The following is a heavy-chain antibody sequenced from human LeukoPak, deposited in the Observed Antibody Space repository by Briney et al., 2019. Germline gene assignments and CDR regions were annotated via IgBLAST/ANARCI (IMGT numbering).Heavy chain of an antibody. CDR1: GGSISSGSYY. D-gene: IGHD3-10*01. CDR3: ARATYYYGSGSYYPAKIDAFDI. J-gene: IGHJ3*02. V-gene: IGHV4-61*02. Sequence: SQTLSLNCTVSGGSISSGSYYWSWIRQPAGKGLEWIGRIYTSGSTNYNPSLKSRVTISVDTSKNQFSLKLSSVTAADTAVYYCARATYYYGSGSYYPAKIDAFDIWGQGTMVTVSS. CDR2: IYTSGST.